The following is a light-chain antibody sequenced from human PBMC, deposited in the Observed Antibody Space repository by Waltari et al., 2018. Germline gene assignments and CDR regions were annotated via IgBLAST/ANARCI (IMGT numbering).Light chain of an antibody. J-gene: IGLJ2*01. Sequence: QSALTQPASVSGSPGQSITISCTGTSSDVGGYKYVSWYQQYPGKAPKLMIYDVSKRPSGVSNRFSGSKSGNTASLTISGLQAEDEADYYCCSYAGSSTHVLFGGGTKLTVL. CDR3: CSYAGSSTHVL. V-gene: IGLV2-23*02. CDR1: SSDVGGYKY. CDR2: DVS.